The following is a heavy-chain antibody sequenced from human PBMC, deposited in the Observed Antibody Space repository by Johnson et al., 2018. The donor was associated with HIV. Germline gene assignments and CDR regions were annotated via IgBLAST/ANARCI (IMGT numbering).Heavy chain of an antibody. CDR1: GFTFSSYA. J-gene: IGHJ3*02. CDR2: ISYDGSNK. D-gene: IGHD4-23*01. Sequence: QVQLVESGGGVVQPGRSLRLSCAASGFTFSSYAMHWVRQAPGKGLEWVAVISYDGSNKYYADSVKGRFTISRDNSKNTLYLQMNSLRAEDTAVYYCAREGGVVDDYGGKSAFDIWGQGTMVTVSS. V-gene: IGHV3-30-3*01. CDR3: AREGGVVDDYGGKSAFDI.